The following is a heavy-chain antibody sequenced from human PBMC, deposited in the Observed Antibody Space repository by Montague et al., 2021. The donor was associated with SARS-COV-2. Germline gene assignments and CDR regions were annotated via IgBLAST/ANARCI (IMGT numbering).Heavy chain of an antibody. D-gene: IGHD1-26*01. J-gene: IGHJ6*02. CDR1: GFTVSRNY. Sequence: SLRLSCAASGFTVSRNYMGWVRQAPGKGLEWVSVIFGGGSTNYADSVKGRFTISRDTSQNTLYLQMNSLRAGDMAVYYRAKGGTSYFYGMDVWGQGTTVAVSS. V-gene: IGHV3-66*01. CDR3: AKGGTSYFYGMDV. CDR2: IFGGGST.